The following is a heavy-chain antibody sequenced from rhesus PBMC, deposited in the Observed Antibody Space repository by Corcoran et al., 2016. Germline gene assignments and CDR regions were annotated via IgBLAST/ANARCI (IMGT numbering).Heavy chain of an antibody. J-gene: IGHJ5-1*01. CDR3: ARDRRFDV. Sequence: EVQLVESGGGLVQTGGSLRLSCAASGLTFSRYDLTWVRQAPGKGLEWLSYISDTVDTIHYADSVKGRFTISRDNAKNSLSLQMTSLRAEDTAVYYCARDRRFDVWGPGVLVTVSS. CDR2: ISDTVDTI. V-gene: IGHV3-136*01. CDR1: GLTFSRYD.